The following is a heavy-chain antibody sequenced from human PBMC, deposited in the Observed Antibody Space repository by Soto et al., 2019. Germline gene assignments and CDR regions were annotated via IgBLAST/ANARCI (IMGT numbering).Heavy chain of an antibody. CDR2: INTGNGNT. J-gene: IGHJ4*02. D-gene: IGHD2-2*02. CDR1: GYTVTNYA. V-gene: IGHV1-3*04. Sequence: ASVKVSCKASGYTVTNYAMHWMRQAPGQRLEWMGWINTGNGNTKYSQKFQGRVTITRDTSASTAYIELNTLRAEDTAVYYCARDNDGAQYASSYNDFWGQGTLVTVSS. CDR3: ARDNDGAQYASSYNDF.